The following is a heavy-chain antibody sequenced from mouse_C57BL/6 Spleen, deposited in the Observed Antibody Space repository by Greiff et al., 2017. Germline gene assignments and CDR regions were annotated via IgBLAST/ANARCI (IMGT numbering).Heavy chain of an antibody. CDR2: LIPGSGGP. CDR3: ARGEDAMDY. CDR1: GYAFTHYL. V-gene: IGHV1-54*01. J-gene: IGHJ4*01. Sequence: HVPLQQSGAELVRPGTSVTVSCKASGYAFTHYLLEWVKQRPGQGLAWIGVLIPGSGGPNYNEKFKGKAPLTADKSSSTAYMQLSSLTSEDSAVYFCARGEDAMDYWGQGTSVTVSS.